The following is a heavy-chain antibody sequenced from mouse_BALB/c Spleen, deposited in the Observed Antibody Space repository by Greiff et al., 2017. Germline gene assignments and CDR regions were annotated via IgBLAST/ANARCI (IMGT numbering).Heavy chain of an antibody. J-gene: IGHJ2*01. CDR2: ISSGGSYT. CDR3: ARQNYYGSSRFDY. Sequence: EVKVVESGGDLVKPGGSLKLSCAASGFTFSSYGMSWVRQTPDKRLEWVATISSGGSYTYYPDSVKGRFTISRDNAKNTLYLQMSSLKSEDTAMYYCARQNYYGSSRFDYWGQGTTLTVSS. V-gene: IGHV5-6*01. D-gene: IGHD1-1*01. CDR1: GFTFSSYG.